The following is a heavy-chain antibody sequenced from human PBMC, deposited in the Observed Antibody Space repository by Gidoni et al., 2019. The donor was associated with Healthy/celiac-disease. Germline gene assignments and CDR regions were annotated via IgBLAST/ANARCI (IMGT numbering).Heavy chain of an antibody. V-gene: IGHV3-11*06. D-gene: IGHD6-19*01. CDR1: GFTLSDYY. CDR3: ARDKAVAAAPWERNDY. J-gene: IGHJ4*02. CDR2: ISSSSSYT. Sequence: QVQLVESGGGLVKPGGSLRLSCAASGFTLSDYYMSWIRQAPGKGLEWVSYISSSSSYTNYADSVKGRFTISRDNAKNSLYLQMNSLRAEDTAVYYCARDKAVAAAPWERNDYWGQGTLVTVSS.